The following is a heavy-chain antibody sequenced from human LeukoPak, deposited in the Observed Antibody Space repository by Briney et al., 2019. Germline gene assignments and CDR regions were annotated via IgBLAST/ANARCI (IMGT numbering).Heavy chain of an antibody. Sequence: GGSLRLSCAASGFTFSTYAMSWVRQAPGKGLEWVSTISGSGGSTYYADSVKGRFTISRDNSRNTLYLQMNSLRAEDTAVYYCAGEMATTPYAFDIWGQGTMVTVSS. CDR2: ISGSGGST. CDR1: GFTFSTYA. J-gene: IGHJ3*02. CDR3: AGEMATTPYAFDI. V-gene: IGHV3-23*01. D-gene: IGHD5-24*01.